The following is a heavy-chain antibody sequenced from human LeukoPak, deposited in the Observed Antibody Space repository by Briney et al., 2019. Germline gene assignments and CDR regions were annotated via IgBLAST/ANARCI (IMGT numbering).Heavy chain of an antibody. D-gene: IGHD3-10*01. CDR2: ISSSGSTI. Sequence: PGGSLRLSCAASGFTFSGYEMNWVRQAPGKGLEWVSYISSSGSTIYYADSVKGRFTISRDNAKNSLSLQMNSLRVEDTAVYYCARPFDDGSGRFNRPYDSWGQGTLVTVSS. J-gene: IGHJ4*02. CDR1: GFTFSGYE. V-gene: IGHV3-48*03. CDR3: ARPFDDGSGRFNRPYDS.